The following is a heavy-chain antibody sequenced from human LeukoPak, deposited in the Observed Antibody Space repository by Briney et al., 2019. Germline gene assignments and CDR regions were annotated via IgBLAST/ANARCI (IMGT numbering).Heavy chain of an antibody. CDR1: GFTLSDYY. CDR3: ARDLGAVPGRFDY. J-gene: IGHJ4*02. Sequence: GGSLRLSCAASGFTLSDYYMDWVRQAPGQGLEWVARTRKKAKGYTTEYAASVKGRFTISRDDSKNSVDLQMNSLITEDTAVYYCARDLGAVPGRFDYWGQGTLVTVSS. CDR2: TRKKAKGYTT. D-gene: IGHD3-10*02. V-gene: IGHV3-72*01.